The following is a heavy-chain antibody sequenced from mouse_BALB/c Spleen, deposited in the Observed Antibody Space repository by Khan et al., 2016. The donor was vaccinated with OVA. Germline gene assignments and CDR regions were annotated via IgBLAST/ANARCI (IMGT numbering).Heavy chain of an antibody. J-gene: IGHJ2*01. CDR1: GYTFINYW. CDR3: ARRGLRWDFDY. D-gene: IGHD1-1*01. V-gene: IGHV1-7*01. CDR2: INPSTAYT. Sequence: QVQLKQSGAELVKPGASVKMSCKASGYTFINYWILWVKQRPGQGLEWIGYINPSTAYTEYNQNFKDKATLTADTSSRTAYMQLSSLTSEDSAVYYCARRGLRWDFDYWGQGTTLTVAS.